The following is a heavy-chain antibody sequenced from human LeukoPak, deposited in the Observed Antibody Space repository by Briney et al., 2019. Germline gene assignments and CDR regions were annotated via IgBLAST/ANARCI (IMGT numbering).Heavy chain of an antibody. V-gene: IGHV3-66*01. CDR2: IYSGGST. D-gene: IGHD3-16*01. J-gene: IGHJ4*02. CDR1: GFTVSSNY. CDR3: ARIRRPLRGYFDH. Sequence: PGGSLRLSCAASGFTVSSNYMSWVRQAPGKGLEWVSVIYSGGSTYYADSVKGRFTISRDNSKNTLYLQMNSLRAEDTAVYYCARIRRPLRGYFDHWGQGTLVT.